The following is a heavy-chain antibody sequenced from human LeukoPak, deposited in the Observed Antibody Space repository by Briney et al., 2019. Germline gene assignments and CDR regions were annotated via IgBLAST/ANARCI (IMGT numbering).Heavy chain of an antibody. D-gene: IGHD6-13*01. Sequence: PGGSLRLSCAASGFTFSSYSMNWVRQAPGKGLEWVSSIGGSSSYIYYADSVKGRFTISRDNAKNSLYLQMNSLRAEDTAVYYCARDPYSSSWLRGDAFDIWGQGTMVTVSS. CDR2: IGGSSSYI. J-gene: IGHJ3*02. CDR1: GFTFSSYS. CDR3: ARDPYSSSWLRGDAFDI. V-gene: IGHV3-21*01.